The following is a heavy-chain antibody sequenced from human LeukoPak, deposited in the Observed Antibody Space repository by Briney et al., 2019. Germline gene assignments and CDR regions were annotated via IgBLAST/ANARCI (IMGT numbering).Heavy chain of an antibody. J-gene: IGHJ5*02. Sequence: ASVKVSCKTSGYTFTSHYMHWVRQAPGQGLEWMGVINPSDHFTRYAQKFQGRVTMTRDLSTSTAYMELSSLRSEDTAVYYCARMHYYDSSGDNWFDPWGQGTLVTVSS. CDR3: ARMHYYDSSGDNWFDP. V-gene: IGHV1-46*01. D-gene: IGHD3-22*01. CDR2: INPSDHFT. CDR1: GYTFTSHY.